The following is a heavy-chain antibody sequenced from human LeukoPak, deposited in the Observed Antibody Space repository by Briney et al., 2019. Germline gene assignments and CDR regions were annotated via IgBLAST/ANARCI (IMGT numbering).Heavy chain of an antibody. CDR2: INSDGSST. V-gene: IGHV3-74*01. Sequence: GGSLRLSCAASGFTFSSYWMHWVRQAPGKGLVWVSRINSDGSSTSYADSVKGRFTISRDNAKNTLYLQMNSLRAEDTAVYYCAKDSLGSVRSRILSYYMDVWGKGTTVTISS. D-gene: IGHD2-15*01. CDR1: GFTFSSYW. CDR3: AKDSLGSVRSRILSYYMDV. J-gene: IGHJ6*03.